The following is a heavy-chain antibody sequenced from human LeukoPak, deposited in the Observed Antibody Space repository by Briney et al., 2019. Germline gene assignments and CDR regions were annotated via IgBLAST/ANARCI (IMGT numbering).Heavy chain of an antibody. V-gene: IGHV1-8*01. J-gene: IGHJ6*02. CDR3: ARSLPRMVAGRSYGMDV. D-gene: IGHD6-19*01. CDR1: GYTFTSYD. CDR2: MNPNSGNT. Sequence: GASMKVSCKASGYTFTSYDINWVRQATGRGLEWMGWMNPNSGNTGYAQKFQGRVTMTRNTSISTAYIELSSLRSEDTAVYYCARSLPRMVAGRSYGMDVWGQGTTVTVSS.